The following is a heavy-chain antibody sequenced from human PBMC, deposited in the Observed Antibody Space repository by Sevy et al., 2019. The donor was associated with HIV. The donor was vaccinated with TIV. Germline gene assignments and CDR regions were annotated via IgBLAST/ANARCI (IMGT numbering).Heavy chain of an antibody. V-gene: IGHV3-13*01. Sequence: GGSLRLSCAASGFTFSNHGMHWVRQVAGQGLEWVSAIGADGATYYPDSMKGRFTISRENAKNSLYLQMNSLTDGDTAVYYCAREGQTGYLWYFDLWGRGTLVTVSS. D-gene: IGHD1-1*01. J-gene: IGHJ2*01. CDR3: AREGQTGYLWYFDL. CDR1: GFTFSNHG. CDR2: IGADGAT.